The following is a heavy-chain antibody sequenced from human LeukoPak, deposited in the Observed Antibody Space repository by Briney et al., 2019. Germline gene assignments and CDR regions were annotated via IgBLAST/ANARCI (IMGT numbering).Heavy chain of an antibody. CDR3: TRDWELGY. CDR2: IYPGDSNV. J-gene: IGHJ4*02. D-gene: IGHD1-26*01. Sequence: GASLKISYRASGSSFINYWIGWVRQMPGKGLEWVGLIYPGDSNVRYSPSFQGQVTISADRSINTAYLQWSSLRTSDTAMYYCTRDWELGYWGQGTLVTVSS. V-gene: IGHV5-51*01. CDR1: GSSFINYW.